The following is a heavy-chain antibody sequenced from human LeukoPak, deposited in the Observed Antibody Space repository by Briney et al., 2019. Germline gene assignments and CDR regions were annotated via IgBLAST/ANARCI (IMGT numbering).Heavy chain of an antibody. V-gene: IGHV3-7*01. CDR1: GFTFSSYW. J-gene: IGHJ4*02. Sequence: GGSLRLSCAASGFTFSSYWMSWVRQAPGKGLEWVANIKQDGSEKYYVDSVKGRFTISRDNAKNSLYLRMNSLRAEDTAVYYCARELQIAVAGLDYWGQGTLVTVSS. CDR3: ARELQIAVAGLDY. CDR2: IKQDGSEK. D-gene: IGHD6-19*01.